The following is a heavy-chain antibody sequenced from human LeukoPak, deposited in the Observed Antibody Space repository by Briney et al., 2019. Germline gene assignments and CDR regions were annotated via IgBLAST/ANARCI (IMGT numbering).Heavy chain of an antibody. J-gene: IGHJ6*02. V-gene: IGHV1-2*02. CDR3: ASLYYYGYSYALDV. Sequence: ASVKVSCKASGYTFTGYYMHWVRQAPGQGLEWIGRINPNSGGTNYAQKFQGRVTMTRDTSISTAYMELSRLRSDDTAVYYCASLYYYGYSYALDVWGQGTTVTVSS. CDR2: INPNSGGT. D-gene: IGHD3-10*01. CDR1: GYTFTGYY.